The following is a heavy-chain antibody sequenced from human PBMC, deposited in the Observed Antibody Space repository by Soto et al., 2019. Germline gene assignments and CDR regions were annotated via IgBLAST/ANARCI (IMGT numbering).Heavy chain of an antibody. D-gene: IGHD6-19*01. Sequence: QVQLVESGGGVVQPGRSLRLSCAASGFTFSSYGMHWVRQAPGKGLEWVAVIWYDGSNKYYADSLKGRFTISRDNSKNTLYLQMNSLRAEDTEVYYCARPGSGWYWDYWGQGTLVTVSS. CDR1: GFTFSSYG. V-gene: IGHV3-33*01. CDR2: IWYDGSNK. CDR3: ARPGSGWYWDY. J-gene: IGHJ4*02.